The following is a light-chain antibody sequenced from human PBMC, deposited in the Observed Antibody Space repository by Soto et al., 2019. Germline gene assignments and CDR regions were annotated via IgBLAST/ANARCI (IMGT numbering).Light chain of an antibody. CDR2: GAS. CDR3: QQYNSGPRT. Sequence: EIVMTQSPATLSVSPGERATLSCRAGQSVSSNLAWYQQKPGQAPRLLIFGASTRTSGVPDRFSGSGSGAVFTLTISSLQSEYFAVYYCQQYNSGPRTFGQGTKVEIK. V-gene: IGKV3-15*01. CDR1: QSVSSN. J-gene: IGKJ1*01.